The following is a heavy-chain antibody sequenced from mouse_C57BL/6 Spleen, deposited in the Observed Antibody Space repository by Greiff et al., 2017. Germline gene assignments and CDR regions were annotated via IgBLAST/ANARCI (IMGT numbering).Heavy chain of an antibody. J-gene: IGHJ1*03. CDR2: ISYDGSN. Sequence: EVQLVESGPGLVKPSQSLSLTCSVTGYSITSGYYWNWIRQFPGNKLEWMGYISYDGSNNYNPSLKNRISITRDTSKNQFFLKLNSVTTEDTATYYCARVTGLDWYFDVWGTGTTVTVSS. D-gene: IGHD4-1*01. CDR3: ARVTGLDWYFDV. CDR1: GYSITSGYY. V-gene: IGHV3-6*01.